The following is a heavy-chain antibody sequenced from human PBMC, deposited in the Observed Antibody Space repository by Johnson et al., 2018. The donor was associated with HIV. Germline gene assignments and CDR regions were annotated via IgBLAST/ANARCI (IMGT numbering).Heavy chain of an antibody. CDR2: INSDGSST. CDR3: ARDRATIFGVDDAFDI. CDR1: GFTFSRYW. J-gene: IGHJ3*02. Sequence: VQLVESGGGFVQPGGSLRLSCAASGFTFSRYWMHWVRQAPGKGLVWVSRINSDGSSTSYADSVKGRFTISRDNAKNTLYLQMNSLRAEDTAVYYCARDRATIFGVDDAFDIWGQGTMVTVSS. D-gene: IGHD3-3*01. V-gene: IGHV3-74*01.